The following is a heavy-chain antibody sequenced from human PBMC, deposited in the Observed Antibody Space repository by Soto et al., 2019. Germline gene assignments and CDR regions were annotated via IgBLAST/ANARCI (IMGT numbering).Heavy chain of an antibody. CDR2: ISSIGVAT. D-gene: IGHD6-19*01. V-gene: IGHV3-11*04. Sequence: PGGSLRLSCVGSDFSLSGSYMSWVRQAPGKGLEWVSYISSIGVATYYADSVKGRFTISRDNAKNSLYLQMNSLRAEDTAVYYCAREGRVGGIDYWGQGTPVTVSS. J-gene: IGHJ4*02. CDR1: DFSLSGSY. CDR3: AREGRVGGIDY.